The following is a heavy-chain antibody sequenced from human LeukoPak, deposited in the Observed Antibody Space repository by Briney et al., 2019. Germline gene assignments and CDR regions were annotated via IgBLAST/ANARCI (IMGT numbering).Heavy chain of an antibody. Sequence: GESLKISCKGSRDTFTGYWIGWVRQMPGKGLEWMGIIYPGDSDTRYSPSFQGQVTISADKSISTAYLQWSSLKASDTAMYYCARTRSALITTNYHFYALDVWGQGTTVTVPS. CDR1: RDTFTGYW. D-gene: IGHD3-22*01. J-gene: IGHJ6*02. CDR3: ARTRSALITTNYHFYALDV. V-gene: IGHV5-51*01. CDR2: IYPGDSDT.